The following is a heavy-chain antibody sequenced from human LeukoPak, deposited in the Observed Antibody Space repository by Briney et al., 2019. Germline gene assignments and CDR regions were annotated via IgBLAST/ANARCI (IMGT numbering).Heavy chain of an antibody. CDR1: GGSISSSNW. CDR3: ARVEVLLPAYFDY. Sequence: SETLSLTCAVSGGSISSSNWWSWVRQPPGKGLEWIGEIYHSGSTNYNPSLKSRVTISVDKSKNQFFLKLSSVTAADTAVYYCARVEVLLPAYFDYWGQGTLVTVSS. D-gene: IGHD2-15*01. CDR2: IYHSGST. V-gene: IGHV4-4*02. J-gene: IGHJ4*02.